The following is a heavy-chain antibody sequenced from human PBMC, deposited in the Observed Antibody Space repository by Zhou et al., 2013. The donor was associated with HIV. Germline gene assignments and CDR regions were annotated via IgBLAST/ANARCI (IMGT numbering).Heavy chain of an antibody. Sequence: QVQLVQSGAEVKKPGSSVKVSCKASGGTFSSYAISWVRQAPGQGLEWMGGIIPIFGTANYAQKFQGRVTITADESTSTAYMELSSLRSEDTAVYYCARARFQDIVPRYGPDWFDPWGQGTLVTVSS. D-gene: IGHD2-8*01. J-gene: IGHJ5*02. CDR3: ARARFQDIVPRYGPDWFDP. V-gene: IGHV1-69*12. CDR2: IIPIFGTA. CDR1: GGTFSSYA.